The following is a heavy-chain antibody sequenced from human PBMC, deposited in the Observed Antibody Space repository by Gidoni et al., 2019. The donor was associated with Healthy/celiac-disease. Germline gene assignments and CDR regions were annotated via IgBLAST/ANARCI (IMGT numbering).Heavy chain of an antibody. CDR3: ARGRRGYCSSTSCLGAFDI. CDR1: GFSFSSYA. J-gene: IGHJ3*02. D-gene: IGHD2-2*01. V-gene: IGHV3-13*05. CDR2: IGTAGDP. Sequence: VQLVASGGGLVQPGGSLRLSCASPGFSFSSYAMHWVRQATGKGPGWVSAIGTAGDPYYPGSVKGRFTISRENAKNSLYLQMNSLRAGDTAVYYCARGRRGYCSSTSCLGAFDIWGQGTMVTVSS.